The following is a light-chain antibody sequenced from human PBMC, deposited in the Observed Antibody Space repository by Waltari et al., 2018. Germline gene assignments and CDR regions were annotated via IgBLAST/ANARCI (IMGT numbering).Light chain of an antibody. CDR3: QAWDSSSEMV. CDR2: QDT. Sequence: SYELTQPPSVSVSPGQTVSITCSGDGLGDKYACWYHQKPGQSPILVIYQDTKRPSGIPERFSGCNSGNTATLTISGTQAMDEADYYCQAWDSSSEMVFGGGTKLTVL. V-gene: IGLV3-1*01. CDR1: GLGDKY. J-gene: IGLJ2*01.